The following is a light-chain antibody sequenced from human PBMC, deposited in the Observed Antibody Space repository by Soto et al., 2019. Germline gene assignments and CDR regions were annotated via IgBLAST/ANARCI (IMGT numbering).Light chain of an antibody. J-gene: IGLJ1*01. CDR3: CSYAGSSTWV. CDR2: EGS. V-gene: IGLV2-23*01. CDR1: SSDVGSYNL. Sequence: QSALTQPASVSGSPGQSITISCTGTSSDVGSYNLVSWYQQHPGKAPKLMIYEGSKRPSGVSNRFSGSKSGNTASLTISGLQAEDDDDYYCCSYAGSSTWVFGAGTKVTVL.